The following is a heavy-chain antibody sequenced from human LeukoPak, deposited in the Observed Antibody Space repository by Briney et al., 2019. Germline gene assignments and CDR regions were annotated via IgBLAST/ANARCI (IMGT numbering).Heavy chain of an antibody. D-gene: IGHD6-19*01. CDR1: GGSISSSSYY. CDR2: IYYSGST. J-gene: IGHJ5*02. CDR3: ARDGGKQWLVTKNWFDP. V-gene: IGHV4-39*07. Sequence: SETLSLTCAVSGGSISSSSYYWGWIRQPPGKGLEWIGSIYYSGSTYYNPSLKSRVTISVDTSKNQFSLKLSSVTAADTAVYYCARDGGKQWLVTKNWFDPWGQGTLVTVSS.